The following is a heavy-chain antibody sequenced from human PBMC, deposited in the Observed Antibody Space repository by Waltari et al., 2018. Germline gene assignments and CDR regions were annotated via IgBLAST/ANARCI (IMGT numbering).Heavy chain of an antibody. J-gene: IGHJ6*03. Sequence: QLQLQESGPGLVKSSETLSLICRVSGGSIRTTNFSWGWIRQTPGKGLEWIGSVHYTGNPYYNPPLKHRVTISVDSSKNEFSLRLRSVTASDTAVYYCARLFNHYIDVWGRGTAVTVSS. V-gene: IGHV4-39*01. CDR1: GGSIRTTNFS. CDR2: VHYTGNP. CDR3: ARLFNHYIDV.